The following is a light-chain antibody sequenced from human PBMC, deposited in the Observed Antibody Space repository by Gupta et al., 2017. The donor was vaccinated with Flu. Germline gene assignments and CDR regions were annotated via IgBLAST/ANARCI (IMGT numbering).Light chain of an antibody. CDR1: QSVSSY. CDR2: DAS. CDR3: QQRSNWPRS. J-gene: IGKJ4*01. V-gene: IGKV3-11*01. Sequence: EIVLTQSPATLSLSPGERATLSCRASQSVSSYLAWYQQKPGQTPRLLIYDASNRATGIPARCSSSGAGADFTLTISSLEPEDFAVYYYQQRSNWPRSFGGGTKVEIK.